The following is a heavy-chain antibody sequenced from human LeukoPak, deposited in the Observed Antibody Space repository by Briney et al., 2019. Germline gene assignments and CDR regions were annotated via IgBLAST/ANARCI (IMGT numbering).Heavy chain of an antibody. CDR3: ARWVRDPSSGWSLDY. D-gene: IGHD6-19*01. Sequence: SETLSLTCTVSGGSISSYYWSWIRQPPGKGLEWIGYIYYSGSTNYNPSLKSRVTISVDTSKNQFSLKLSSVTAADTAVYYCARWVRDPSSGWSLDYWGQGTLVTVSS. CDR1: GGSISSYY. V-gene: IGHV4-59*01. CDR2: IYYSGST. J-gene: IGHJ4*02.